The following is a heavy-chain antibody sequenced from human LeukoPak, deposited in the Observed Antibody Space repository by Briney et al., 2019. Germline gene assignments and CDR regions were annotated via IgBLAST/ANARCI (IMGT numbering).Heavy chain of an antibody. Sequence: GGSLRLSCAASGFTFSTFAMIWVRQPPGKGLEWVGRIKSKTDGGTTDYAAPVNGRFSISKDESKNIVFLQMSSLKTEDTAVYFCTTEGFTYGHHSFDSWGQGTLVTVSS. CDR2: IKSKTDGGTT. CDR1: GFTFSTFA. V-gene: IGHV3-15*01. D-gene: IGHD5-18*01. J-gene: IGHJ4*02. CDR3: TTEGFTYGHHSFDS.